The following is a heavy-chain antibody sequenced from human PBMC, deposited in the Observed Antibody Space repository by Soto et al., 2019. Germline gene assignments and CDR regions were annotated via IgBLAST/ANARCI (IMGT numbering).Heavy chain of an antibody. D-gene: IGHD1-26*01. CDR3: ARGGNGSYSRWDFDI. J-gene: IGHJ3*02. V-gene: IGHV1-69*02. CDR2: IIPILGIA. Sequence: QVQLVQSGAEVKKPGSSVKVSCKASGGTFSSYTISWVRQAPGQGLEWMGRIIPILGIANYAQTFQGRVTITADKSASTAYRELSRLRSEDTAVYYCARGGNGSYSRWDFDIWGQGTMVTVSS. CDR1: GGTFSSYT.